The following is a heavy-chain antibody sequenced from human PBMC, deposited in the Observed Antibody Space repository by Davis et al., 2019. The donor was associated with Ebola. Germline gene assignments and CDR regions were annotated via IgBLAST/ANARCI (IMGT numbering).Heavy chain of an antibody. CDR2: IIPILGIA. CDR3: ARGTYYYDSSGSRVYFQH. Sequence: SVKVSCKASGGTFSSHTISWVRQAPGQGLEWMGRIIPILGIANYAQKFQDRVTITADKSTSTAYMELSSLRSEDTAVYYCARGTYYYDSSGSRVYFQHWGQGTLVTVSS. V-gene: IGHV1-69*02. J-gene: IGHJ1*01. CDR1: GGTFSSHT. D-gene: IGHD3-22*01.